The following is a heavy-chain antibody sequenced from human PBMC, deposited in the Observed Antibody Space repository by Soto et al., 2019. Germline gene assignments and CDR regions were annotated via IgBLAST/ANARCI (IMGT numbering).Heavy chain of an antibody. CDR2: IWYDGSNK. D-gene: IGHD4-17*01. V-gene: IGHV3-33*01. CDR1: GFTFSSYG. Sequence: GGSLRLSCAASGFTFSSYGMHWVRQAPGKGLEWVAVIWYDGSNKYYADSVKGRFTISRDNSKNTLYLQMNSLRAEDTAVYYSAIGPPLSYGDYGYYYSFLDCWGKRPTVTGSS. CDR3: AIGPPLSYGDYGYYYSFLDC. J-gene: IGHJ6*03.